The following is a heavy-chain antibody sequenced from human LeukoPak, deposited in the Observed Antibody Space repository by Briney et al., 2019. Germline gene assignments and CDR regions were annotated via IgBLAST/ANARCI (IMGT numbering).Heavy chain of an antibody. J-gene: IGHJ4*02. D-gene: IGHD3-22*01. V-gene: IGHV3-33*06. CDR3: AKEQPGYYYDSSGPDY. CDR2: IWYDGSNK. Sequence: PGGSLRLSCAASGFTFSSYGMHWVRQAPGKGLEWVAVIWYDGSNKYYADSVKGRFTISRDNSKNTLYLQMNSLRAEDTAVYYCAKEQPGYYYDSSGPDYWGQGTLVTVFS. CDR1: GFTFSSYG.